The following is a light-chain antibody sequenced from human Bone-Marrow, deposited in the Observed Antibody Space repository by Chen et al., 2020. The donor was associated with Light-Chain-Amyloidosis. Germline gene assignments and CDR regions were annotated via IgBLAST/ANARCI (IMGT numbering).Light chain of an antibody. Sequence: DIQMTQSPSSLSASVGERVTITCQASQDISNYLNWYQQKPGKAPKLLIYDASNLETGVQSRFSGRGSGTDFSFTISTLPPEDIATYYCQQYDNLPRTFGPGTKLEIK. CDR2: DAS. CDR1: QDISNY. V-gene: IGKV1-33*01. CDR3: QQYDNLPRT. J-gene: IGKJ2*02.